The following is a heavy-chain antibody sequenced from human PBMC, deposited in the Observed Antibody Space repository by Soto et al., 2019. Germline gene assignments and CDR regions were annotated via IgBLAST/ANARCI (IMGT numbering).Heavy chain of an antibody. CDR3: VRTSLVVAAATREDY. J-gene: IGHJ4*02. CDR2: INCDGSST. Sequence: EVQLVESGGGLVQPGGSLRLSCAASGFTFSSYWMHWVRQAPGKGLVWVSRINCDGSSTSYADSVKGRFTISRDNAKNTLYLQMNSLRAEDTAVYYCVRTSLVVAAATREDYWGQGTLVTVSS. V-gene: IGHV3-74*01. D-gene: IGHD2-15*01. CDR1: GFTFSSYW.